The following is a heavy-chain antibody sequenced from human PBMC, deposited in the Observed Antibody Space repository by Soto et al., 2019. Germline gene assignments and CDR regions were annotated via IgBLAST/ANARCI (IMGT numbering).Heavy chain of an antibody. CDR2: IYSGGST. Sequence: PGGSLRLSCAASGFTVSSNYMSWVRQAPGKGLEWVSVIYSGGSTYYADSVKGRFTISRDNSKNTLYLQMNSLRAEDTAVYYCAKDRSEMATTTYYFDYWGQGTLVTVSS. D-gene: IGHD1-1*01. CDR3: AKDRSEMATTTYYFDY. CDR1: GFTVSSNY. V-gene: IGHV3-66*02. J-gene: IGHJ4*02.